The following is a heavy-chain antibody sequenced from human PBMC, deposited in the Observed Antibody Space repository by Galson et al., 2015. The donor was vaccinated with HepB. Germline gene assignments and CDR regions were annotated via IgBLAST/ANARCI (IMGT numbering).Heavy chain of an antibody. V-gene: IGHV4-31*03. CDR2: IYYSGST. Sequence: TLSLTCTVSGGSISSSSYYWGWIRQHPGKGLEWIGYIYYSGSTYYNPSLKSRVTISVDTSKNQFSLKLSSVTAADTAVYYCARSYCSGGSCPTPLDYWGQGTLVTVSS. D-gene: IGHD2-15*01. J-gene: IGHJ4*02. CDR1: GGSISSSSYY. CDR3: ARSYCSGGSCPTPLDY.